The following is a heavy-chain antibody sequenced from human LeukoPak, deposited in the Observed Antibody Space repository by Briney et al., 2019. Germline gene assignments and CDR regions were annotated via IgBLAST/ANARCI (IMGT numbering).Heavy chain of an antibody. V-gene: IGHV4-34*01. CDR1: GGSFSGYY. CDR3: AREPTSSSPIDY. J-gene: IGHJ4*02. CDR2: INHSGST. Sequence: SETLSLTCAVYGGSFSGYYWSWLRQPPGKGLEWIGEINHSGSTNYNPSLKSRVTISVDTSKNQFSLKLSSVTAADTAVYYCAREPTSSSPIDYWGQGTLVTVSS. D-gene: IGHD6-6*01.